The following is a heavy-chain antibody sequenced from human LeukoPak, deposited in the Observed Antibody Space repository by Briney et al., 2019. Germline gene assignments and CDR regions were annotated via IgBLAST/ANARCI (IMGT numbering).Heavy chain of an antibody. CDR2: INPNTGVT. J-gene: IGHJ4*02. D-gene: IGHD3-22*01. CDR3: ARSSPTYYFDSSGYYYGDY. CDR1: AYSFTDYY. Sequence: ASVKVSCXASAYSFTDYYIHWVRLAPGQGLAGMGRINPNTGVTDYAQIFKGRVTMTRDTSISTAYMELSRLGSDDTAVYYCARSSPTYYFDSSGYYYGDYWGQGTLVTVSS. V-gene: IGHV1-2*06.